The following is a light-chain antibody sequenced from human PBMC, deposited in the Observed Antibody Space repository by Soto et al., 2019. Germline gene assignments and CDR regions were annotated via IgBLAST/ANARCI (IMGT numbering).Light chain of an antibody. CDR1: QSVSSN. J-gene: IGKJ1*01. CDR2: GAS. Sequence: ETVMTQSPPTLSVSPGERATLSCRASQSVSSNLAWYQQKPGQAPRLLIYGASIRATGIPDRFTGSGSGTDFTLTISRLEPEDFAVYYCQQYGSSPPTFGQGTNVDIK. V-gene: IGKV3-20*01. CDR3: QQYGSSPPT.